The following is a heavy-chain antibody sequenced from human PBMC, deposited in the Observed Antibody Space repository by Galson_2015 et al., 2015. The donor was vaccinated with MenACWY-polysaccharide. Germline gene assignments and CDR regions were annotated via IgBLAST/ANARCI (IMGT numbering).Heavy chain of an antibody. D-gene: IGHD5-24*01. J-gene: IGHJ4*02. V-gene: IGHV3-30-3*01. CDR1: GFTFNNYA. Sequence: SLRLSCAASGFTFNNYAMPWVRPAPGKGLEWVAVISFDGNNKYYADSVEGRFTISKDNSKNALYLQMNSLRTEDTAVYHCASGRTDGYNPPGGAEDYWGQGTLVTVSS. CDR3: ASGRTDGYNPPGGAEDY. CDR2: ISFDGNNK.